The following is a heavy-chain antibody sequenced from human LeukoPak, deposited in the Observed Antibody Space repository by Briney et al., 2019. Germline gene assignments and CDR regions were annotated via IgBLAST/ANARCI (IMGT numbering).Heavy chain of an antibody. CDR3: ARRRIAAAGRVLDY. CDR1: GGSFSGYY. V-gene: IGHV4-34*01. CDR2: INHSGST. J-gene: IGHJ4*02. Sequence: SETLSLTCAVYGGSFSGYYWSWIRQPPGKGLEWIGEINHSGSTSYNPSLKSRVTISVDTSKNQFSLRLSSVTAADTAVYYCARRRIAAAGRVLDYWGQGTLVTVSS. D-gene: IGHD6-13*01.